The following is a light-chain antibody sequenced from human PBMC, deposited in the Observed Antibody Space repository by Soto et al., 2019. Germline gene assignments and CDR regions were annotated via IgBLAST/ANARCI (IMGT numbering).Light chain of an antibody. CDR2: GVS. CDR3: QKYNSAPWT. V-gene: IGKV1-6*01. J-gene: IGKJ1*01. Sequence: LSSKKGDRVTITCRASQDIRDDLGWYQQKPGKAPKLVIYGVSHLQSGVPSRFSGSGFGTDFSLTICSLQPEDSATYYCQKYNSAPWTFGQVTKVAIK. CDR1: QDIRDD.